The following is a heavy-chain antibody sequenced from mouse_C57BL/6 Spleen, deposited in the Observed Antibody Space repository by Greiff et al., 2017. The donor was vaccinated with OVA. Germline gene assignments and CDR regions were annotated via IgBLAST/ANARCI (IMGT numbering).Heavy chain of an antibody. CDR2: ISGGGGNT. CDR3: ARQGWDDYFDY. D-gene: IGHD4-1*01. V-gene: IGHV5-9*01. J-gene: IGHJ2*01. Sequence: VQLQESGGGLVKPGGSLKLSCAASGFTFSSYTMSWVRQTPEKRLEWVATISGGGGNTYYPDSVKGRFTISRDNAKNTLYLQMSSLRSEDTALYYCARQGWDDYFDYWGQGTTLTVSS. CDR1: GFTFSSYT.